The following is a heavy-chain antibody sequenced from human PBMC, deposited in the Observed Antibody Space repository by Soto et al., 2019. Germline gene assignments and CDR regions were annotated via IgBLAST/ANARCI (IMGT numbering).Heavy chain of an antibody. V-gene: IGHV1-69*08. D-gene: IGHD4-17*01. Sequence: QVKQVQSVAEVKKPGSSVKVSCKSSGGTFSSYTSSWVRQPPGPGLEWMGSIIPILGIADYAQKFQGRVTITADKSTSTAYMELSSLRSEDTAVYYCARDIHDHGYPRYWGRGTLVTVSS. CDR1: GGTFSSYT. J-gene: IGHJ4*02. CDR3: ARDIHDHGYPRY. CDR2: IIPILGIA.